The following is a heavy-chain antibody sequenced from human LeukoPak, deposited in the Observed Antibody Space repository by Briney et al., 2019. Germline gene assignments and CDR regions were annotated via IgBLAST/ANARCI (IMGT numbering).Heavy chain of an antibody. Sequence: ASVEVSCKASGYTFTSYDINWVRQATGQGLEWMGWMNPNSGNTGYAQKFQGRVTMTRNTSISTAYTELSSLRSEDTAVYYCARGEAYYGSYDYWGQGTLVTVSS. CDR2: MNPNSGNT. D-gene: IGHD3-10*01. CDR3: ARGEAYYGSYDY. V-gene: IGHV1-8*01. CDR1: GYTFTSYD. J-gene: IGHJ4*02.